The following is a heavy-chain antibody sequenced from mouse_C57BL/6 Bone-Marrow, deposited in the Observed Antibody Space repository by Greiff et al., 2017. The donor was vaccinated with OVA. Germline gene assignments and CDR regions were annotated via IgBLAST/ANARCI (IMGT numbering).Heavy chain of an antibody. Sequence: QVQLQQSGAELARPGASVKLSCKASGYTFTSYGISWVKQRTGQGLEWIGEIYPRSGNTYYNEKFKGKATLTADNSSSTAYMELRSLTSEDSAVYFCARDYYGSSPQWYFDVWGTGTTVTVSS. CDR1: GYTFTSYG. CDR3: ARDYYGSSPQWYFDV. J-gene: IGHJ1*03. CDR2: IYPRSGNT. V-gene: IGHV1-81*01. D-gene: IGHD1-1*01.